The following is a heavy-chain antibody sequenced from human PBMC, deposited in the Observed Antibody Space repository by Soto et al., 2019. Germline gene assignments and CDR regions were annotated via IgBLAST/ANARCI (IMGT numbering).Heavy chain of an antibody. CDR1: GGSFSSGIW. J-gene: IGHJ5*02. Sequence: SETLSLTCAVSGGSFSSGIWWSWVRQPPGKGLEWIGEIYHSGSTNQNPSLRSRVTISVDKSKNQFSLNLSSVTAADTAVYYCTRRGNPYIAVEPAPYKWFDPWGQGILVTVSS. CDR2: IYHSGST. D-gene: IGHD2-2*01. CDR3: TRRGNPYIAVEPAPYKWFDP. V-gene: IGHV4-4*02.